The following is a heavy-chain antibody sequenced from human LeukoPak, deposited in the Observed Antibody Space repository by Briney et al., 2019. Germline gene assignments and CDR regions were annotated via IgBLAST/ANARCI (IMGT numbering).Heavy chain of an antibody. Sequence: ASVKVSCXASGGTFSSYAISWVRQAPGQGLEWMGGIIPIFGTANYAQKFQGRVTITADESTSTAYMELSSLRSEDTAVYYCAREGYYDSSGEEVFDPWGQGTLVTVSS. CDR2: IIPIFGTA. D-gene: IGHD3-22*01. J-gene: IGHJ5*02. CDR3: AREGYYDSSGEEVFDP. V-gene: IGHV1-69*01. CDR1: GGTFSSYA.